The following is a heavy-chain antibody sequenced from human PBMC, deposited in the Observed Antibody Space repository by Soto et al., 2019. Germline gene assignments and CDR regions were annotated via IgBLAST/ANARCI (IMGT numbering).Heavy chain of an antibody. CDR3: ASGGLHGYTNGGLSYFHS. CDR2: ISGTDGGA. V-gene: IGHV3-23*01. J-gene: IGHJ4*02. CDR1: ELSSSNHA. Sequence: EVHLLESGGGLVQPGGSLRLSCAASELSSSNHAMTWVRQAPGKGLEWVSGISGTDGGAYYADSVKGRFTISRDNSRSTLYLQMNSMRVEDTDVYYCASGGLHGYTNGGLSYFHSWGQGTLVTVSS. D-gene: IGHD5-18*01.